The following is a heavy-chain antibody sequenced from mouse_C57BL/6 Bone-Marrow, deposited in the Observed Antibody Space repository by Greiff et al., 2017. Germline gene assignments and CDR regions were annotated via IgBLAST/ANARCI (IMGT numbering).Heavy chain of an antibody. CDR2: IRSKSNNYAT. CDR3: VRHYYGSYAMDY. CDR1: GFSFNTYA. V-gene: IGHV10-1*01. J-gene: IGHJ4*01. Sequence: EAGGGLVQPKGSLKLSCAASGFSFNTYAMNWVRQAPGKGLEWVARIRSKSNNYATYYADSVKDRFTISRDDSESMLYLQMNNLKTEDTAMYYCVRHYYGSYAMDYWGQGTSVTVSS. D-gene: IGHD1-1*01.